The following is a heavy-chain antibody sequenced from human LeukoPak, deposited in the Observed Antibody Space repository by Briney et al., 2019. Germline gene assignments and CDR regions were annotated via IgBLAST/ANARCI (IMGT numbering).Heavy chain of an antibody. CDR2: ISAYNGNT. D-gene: IGHD4-17*01. V-gene: IGHV1-18*01. Sequence: ASVKVSCKASGYTFTSYGISWVRQAPGQGLEWMGWISAYNGNTNYAQKLQGRVTMTTDTSTSTAYMELRSLRSDDTAVYHCARDDYGDYPRDYWGQGTLVTVSS. CDR1: GYTFTSYG. J-gene: IGHJ4*02. CDR3: ARDDYGDYPRDY.